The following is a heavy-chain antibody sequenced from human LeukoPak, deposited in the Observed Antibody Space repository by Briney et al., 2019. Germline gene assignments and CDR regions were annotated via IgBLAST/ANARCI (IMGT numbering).Heavy chain of an antibody. CDR1: GFTFSSDG. J-gene: IGHJ3*02. D-gene: IGHD3-16*01. V-gene: IGHV3-23*01. CDR2: MSGSGGST. CDR3: AKDREYSYVYDAFDI. Sequence: QPGGSLRLSCAASGFTFSSDGMSWVRQAPGKGLEWVSGMSGSGGSTYYADSVKGRFTISRDNSKNTLYLQMNTLRAEDTAVYYCAKDREYSYVYDAFDIWGQGTLVTVSS.